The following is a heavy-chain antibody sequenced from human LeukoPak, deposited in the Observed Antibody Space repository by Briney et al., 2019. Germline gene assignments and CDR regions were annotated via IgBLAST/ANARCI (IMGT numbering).Heavy chain of an antibody. D-gene: IGHD2-21*01. CDR3: ARDNYSRFDY. CDR1: GYTFTVNY. Sequence: GASVKVSCKASGYTFTVNYNHWVRQRPGPGLELVWWINLNSGGTNYAQKYHGKGTITRATSISTAHMAESTVRYDATGVYYCARDNYSRFDYWGQGTLVTVSS. J-gene: IGHJ4*02. CDR2: INLNSGGT. V-gene: IGHV1-2*02.